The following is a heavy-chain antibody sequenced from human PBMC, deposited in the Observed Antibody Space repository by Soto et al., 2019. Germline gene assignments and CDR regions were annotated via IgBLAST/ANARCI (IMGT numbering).Heavy chain of an antibody. CDR1: GFSLSTSGVG. J-gene: IGHJ4*02. Sequence: QITLKESGPTLVKPTQTLTLTCTFSGFSLSTSGVGVGWIRQSPGKALQWLALIYWNGDKRYNPSLKTRLTITKDTSKNLVVLTLTNMDPVDTDTYYCANRRSGWFLFDYWGQGTLVTVSS. CDR3: ANRRSGWFLFDY. CDR2: IYWNGDK. V-gene: IGHV2-5*01. D-gene: IGHD6-19*01.